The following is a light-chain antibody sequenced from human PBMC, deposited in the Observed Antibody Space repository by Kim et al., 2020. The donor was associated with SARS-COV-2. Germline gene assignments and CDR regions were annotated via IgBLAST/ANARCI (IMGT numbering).Light chain of an antibody. J-gene: IGKJ4*01. CDR1: QSISSW. V-gene: IGKV1-5*01. CDR3: QQYNTLVT. CDR2: DAS. Sequence: DIQMTQSPSTLSASVGDRVTITCRASQSISSWLAWYQQKPGNAPEVLFYDASILESGVPSRFSGSGSGTEFTLTISSLRPEDFATYYCQQYNTLVTFGGGAQG.